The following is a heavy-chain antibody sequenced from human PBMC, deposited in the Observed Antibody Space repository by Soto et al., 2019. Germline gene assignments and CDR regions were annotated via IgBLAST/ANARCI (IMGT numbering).Heavy chain of an antibody. J-gene: IGHJ5*01. CDR1: GDSVSSKSAA. Sequence: SETLSLTCAISGDSVSSKSAAWNWIRQSPSRGLEWLGRTYYRSKWSTDYAVSVKSRITINPDTSKNQFSLQLNSVTPEDTAVYYCTRALSGSYDSWGQGTLVTVSS. D-gene: IGHD1-26*01. V-gene: IGHV6-1*01. CDR3: TRALSGSYDS. CDR2: TYYRSKWST.